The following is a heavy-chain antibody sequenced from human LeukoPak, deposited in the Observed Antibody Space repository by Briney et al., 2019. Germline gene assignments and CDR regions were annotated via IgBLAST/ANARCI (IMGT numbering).Heavy chain of an antibody. CDR3: ARILAAAGPDAFDI. V-gene: IGHV1-3*01. CDR2: INAGNGNT. D-gene: IGHD6-13*01. Sequence: ASVKVSCKASGYTFTNYAMHWVRQAPGQRLEWMGWINAGNGNTKYSQKFQGRVTITRNTSISTAYMELSSLRPEDTAVYYCARILAAAGPDAFDIWGQGTVVTVSS. J-gene: IGHJ3*02. CDR1: GYTFTNYA.